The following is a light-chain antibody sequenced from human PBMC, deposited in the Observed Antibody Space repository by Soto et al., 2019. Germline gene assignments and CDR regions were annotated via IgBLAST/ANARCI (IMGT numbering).Light chain of an antibody. CDR1: QSVLYSSNNKNY. V-gene: IGKV4-1*01. J-gene: IGKJ2*01. Sequence: DIVMTQSPDSLAVSLGERAAIHCKSSQSVLYSSNNKNYLAWYQQKPGQPPKLLIYWASTRESGVPDRFSGSGSRTDFTLTISSLQAEDVAVYYCQQYYSTPTFGQGTKLEIK. CDR3: QQYYSTPT. CDR2: WAS.